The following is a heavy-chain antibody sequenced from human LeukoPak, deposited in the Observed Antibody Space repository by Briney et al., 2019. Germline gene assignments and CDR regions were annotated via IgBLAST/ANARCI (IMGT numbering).Heavy chain of an antibody. J-gene: IGHJ4*02. CDR3: AKEGRYYDTSGFYGD. Sequence: PGGSLRLSCAASGFTFSSYEMNWVRQAPGKGLEWFSAISGSGGNTYYADSVKGRFTISRDNSKNTLYLHMNSLRAEDTAVYYCAKEGRYYDTSGFYGDWGQGTLVTVSS. D-gene: IGHD3-22*01. V-gene: IGHV3-23*01. CDR2: ISGSGGNT. CDR1: GFTFSSYE.